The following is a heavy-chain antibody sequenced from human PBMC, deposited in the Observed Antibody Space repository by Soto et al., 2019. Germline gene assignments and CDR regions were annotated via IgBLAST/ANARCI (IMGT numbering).Heavy chain of an antibody. D-gene: IGHD3-10*01. CDR3: ARARPDPSGSGSSRWLVP. J-gene: IGHJ5*02. V-gene: IGHV4-31*03. CDR1: GGSISSGGYY. Sequence: LSLTCTVSGGSISSGGYYWSWIRQHPGKGLEWIGYIYYSGSTYYNPSLKSRVTISVDTSKNQFSLKLSSVTAADTAVYYCARARPDPSGSGSSRWLVPWGQGPLVTVYS. CDR2: IYYSGST.